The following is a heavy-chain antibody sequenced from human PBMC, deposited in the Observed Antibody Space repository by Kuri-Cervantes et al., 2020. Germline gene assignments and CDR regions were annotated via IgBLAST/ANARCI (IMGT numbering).Heavy chain of an antibody. CDR2: ISYDGSNK. D-gene: IGHD6-19*01. CDR1: GFTFSSYW. V-gene: IGHV3-30*03. Sequence: GESLKISCAASGFTFSSYWMHWVRQAPGKGLEWVAVISYDGSNKYYADSVKGRFTISRDNSKNTLYLQMNSLRAEDTAVYYCAREMRIRGWYLDYYYYGMDVWGQGTTVTVSS. J-gene: IGHJ6*02. CDR3: AREMRIRGWYLDYYYYGMDV.